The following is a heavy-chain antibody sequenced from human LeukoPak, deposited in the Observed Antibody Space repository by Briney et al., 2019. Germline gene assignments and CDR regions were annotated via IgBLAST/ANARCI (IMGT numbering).Heavy chain of an antibody. J-gene: IGHJ6*03. Sequence: PGGSLRLSCAASRFTFSSYSMNWVRQAPGKGLEWVSYISSSSTIHYADSVKGRFTISRDNAKNSLYLQMNSLRAEDTAVYYCARDFGDYSYYYYMDVWGKGTTVTVSS. CDR1: RFTFSSYS. D-gene: IGHD4-17*01. V-gene: IGHV3-48*01. CDR3: ARDFGDYSYYYYMDV. CDR2: ISSSSTI.